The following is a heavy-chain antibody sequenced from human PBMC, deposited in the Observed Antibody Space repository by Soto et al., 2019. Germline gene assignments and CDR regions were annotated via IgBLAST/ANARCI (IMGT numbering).Heavy chain of an antibody. CDR2: ISSSGSTI. CDR3: ARDSGRSWGDYGMDV. CDR1: GFTFSDYH. V-gene: IGHV3-11*01. J-gene: IGHJ6*02. Sequence: GGSLRLSCAASGFTFSDYHMSRIRQAPGKGLEWVSYISSSGSTIYYADSVKGRFTISRDNAKNSLYLQMNSLRAEDTAVYYCARDSGRSWGDYGMDVWGQGTTVTVSS. D-gene: IGHD3-16*01.